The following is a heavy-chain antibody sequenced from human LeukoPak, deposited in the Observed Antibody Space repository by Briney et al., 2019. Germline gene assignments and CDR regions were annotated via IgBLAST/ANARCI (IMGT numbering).Heavy chain of an antibody. D-gene: IGHD4-17*01. V-gene: IGHV3-30-3*01. CDR1: GFTFSSYA. CDR3: ARLGRLDYGDYEGVFY. CDR2: ISYDGSNK. Sequence: GGSLRLSCAASGFTFSSYAMHWVRQAPGKGLEWVAVISYDGSNKYYADSVKGRFTISRDNSKNTLYLQMNSLRAEDTAVYYCARLGRLDYGDYEGVFYWGQGTLVTVSS. J-gene: IGHJ4*02.